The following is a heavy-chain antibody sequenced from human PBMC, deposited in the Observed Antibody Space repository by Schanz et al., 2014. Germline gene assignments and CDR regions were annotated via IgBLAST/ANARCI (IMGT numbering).Heavy chain of an antibody. J-gene: IGHJ4*02. V-gene: IGHV3-48*01. D-gene: IGHD1-26*01. CDR3: ARGGSGSHYRLDY. Sequence: DVQLLESGGGLVQPGGSLRLSCAASGFTFTNYAMSWVRQAPGKGLEWVSYVSRSTPDIYYADSMKGRFTVSRDNAENALYLQMNSLRAEDTGLYFCARGGSGSHYRLDYWGQGTLVTVSS. CDR1: GFTFTNYA. CDR2: VSRSTPDI.